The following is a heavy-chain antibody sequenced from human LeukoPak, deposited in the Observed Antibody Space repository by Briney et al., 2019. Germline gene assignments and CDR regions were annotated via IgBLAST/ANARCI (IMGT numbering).Heavy chain of an antibody. CDR1: GDSFNEYY. CDR3: ARDGGLQSHFDY. D-gene: IGHD5-24*01. CDR2: IYHNGNS. J-gene: IGHJ4*02. V-gene: IGHV4-59*01. Sequence: PSETLSLTCSVFGDSFNEYYWNWVRQPPGKGLRWIGYIYHNGNSNYNPSLKGRLTISVDTAKNQFSLKLTSVTAADTAVYYCARDGGLQSHFDYWGQGALVTVSS.